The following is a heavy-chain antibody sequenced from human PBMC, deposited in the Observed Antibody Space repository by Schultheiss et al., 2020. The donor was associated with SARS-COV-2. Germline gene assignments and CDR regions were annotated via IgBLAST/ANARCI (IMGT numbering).Heavy chain of an antibody. D-gene: IGHD4-23*01. CDR1: GFTFSSYA. J-gene: IGHJ6*03. Sequence: GESLKISCAASGFTFSSYAMSWVRQAPGKGLEWVAVISYDGSENYYADSVKGRFTIFRDNSKNTLYLQMNSLRAEDTAVYYCAKRLVSPNNYYMDVWGKGTTVTVSS. V-gene: IGHV3-30*18. CDR2: ISYDGSEN. CDR3: AKRLVSPNNYYMDV.